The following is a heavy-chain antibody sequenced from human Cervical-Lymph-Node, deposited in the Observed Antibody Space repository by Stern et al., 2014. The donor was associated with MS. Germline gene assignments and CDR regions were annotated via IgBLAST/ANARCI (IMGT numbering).Heavy chain of an antibody. J-gene: IGHJ5*02. V-gene: IGHV4-4*02. D-gene: IGHD6-13*01. Sequence: DQLVESGPGLVKPSGTLSLTCAVSGDSISSSNWWSWVRQSPGKGLEWVGDIYHAGTTNYNSTLKSRLTISADNSKNQFPLNLTFETAADTAVYYCVRALGSSSFRYWFDPWGQGTLVIVSS. CDR1: GDSISSSNW. CDR3: VRALGSSSFRYWFDP. CDR2: IYHAGTT.